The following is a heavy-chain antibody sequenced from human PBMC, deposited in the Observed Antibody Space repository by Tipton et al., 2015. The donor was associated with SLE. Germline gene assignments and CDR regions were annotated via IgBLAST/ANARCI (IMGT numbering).Heavy chain of an antibody. J-gene: IGHJ3*02. D-gene: IGHD1-1*01. CDR1: GFTFSDYY. CDR2: ISSSSSYT. CDR3: ARRGPGDAVDI. V-gene: IGHV3-11*03. Sequence: SLRLSCAASGFTFSDYYMSWIRQAPGKGLEWVSYISSSSSYTNYADSVKGRFTISRDNAKNSLYLQMNSLRAEDTAVYYCARRGPGDAVDIWGQGTMVTVSS.